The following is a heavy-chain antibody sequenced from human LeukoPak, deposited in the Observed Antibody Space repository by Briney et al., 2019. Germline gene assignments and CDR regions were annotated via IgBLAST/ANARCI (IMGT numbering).Heavy chain of an antibody. D-gene: IGHD5-12*01. V-gene: IGHV1-2*02. J-gene: IGHJ6*03. CDR1: GYTFSGFC. CDR2: INPNSGVT. CDR3: AKDRYGDYEAPFHYYMDA. Sequence: ASVKVSCKASGYTFSGFCIHWVRQAPGQGLEWMGWINPNSGVTNYAQKLQGRVTITRDTSIDTAYMQLSRLRSGDTAVYYCAKDRYGDYEAPFHYYMDAWGRGTTVTVSS.